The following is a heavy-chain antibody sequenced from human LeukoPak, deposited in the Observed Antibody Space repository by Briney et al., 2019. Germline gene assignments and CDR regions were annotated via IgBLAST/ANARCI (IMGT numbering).Heavy chain of an antibody. CDR3: ARDQYSYAHAAH. J-gene: IGHJ4*02. V-gene: IGHV3-66*01. CDR2: IYSGGTT. D-gene: IGHD5-18*01. Sequence: GGSLRLSCAASGFTVSSNYVSWVRQAPGKGLECVSVIYSGGTTYYADSVKGRFTISRDNSKNTLHLQMNSLRAEDTAVYYCARDQYSYAHAAHWGQGTLVTVSS. CDR1: GFTVSSNY.